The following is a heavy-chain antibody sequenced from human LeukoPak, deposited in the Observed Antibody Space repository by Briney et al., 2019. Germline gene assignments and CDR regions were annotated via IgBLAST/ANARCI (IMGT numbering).Heavy chain of an antibody. CDR3: ARVGLYYYDSSGYFDY. CDR1: RFTFSSYA. D-gene: IGHD3-22*01. J-gene: IGHJ4*02. V-gene: IGHV3-30-3*01. CDR2: ISYDGSNK. Sequence: GGSLRLSCAASRFTFSSYAMHWVRQAPGKGLEWVAVISYDGSNKYYADSVKGRFTISRDNSKNTLYLQMNSLRAEDTAVYYCARVGLYYYDSSGYFDYWGQGTLVTVSS.